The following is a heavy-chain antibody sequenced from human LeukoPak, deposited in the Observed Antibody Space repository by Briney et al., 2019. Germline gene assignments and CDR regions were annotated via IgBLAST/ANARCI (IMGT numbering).Heavy chain of an antibody. CDR2: IYYSGST. CDR1: GDSITSSGYY. V-gene: IGHV4-39*01. Sequence: PSETLSLTCTVSGDSITSSGYYWGWIGQPPGKGLEWIGNIYYSGSTFYNPSLKSRVTISVDTSKNQISLKLSSVTAADTAVYYCARRRHSSSHRDYWGQGILVTVSS. J-gene: IGHJ4*02. CDR3: ARRRHSSSHRDY. D-gene: IGHD6-13*01.